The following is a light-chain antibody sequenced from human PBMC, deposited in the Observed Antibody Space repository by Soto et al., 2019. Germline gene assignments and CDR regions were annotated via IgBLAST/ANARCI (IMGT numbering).Light chain of an antibody. J-gene: IGLJ2*01. V-gene: IGLV2-14*01. Sequence: QSALTQPASVSGSPGQSITISCTGTSSDVVGYKYVSWYQQHPGKAPKLMIYDVNNRPSGVSNRFSGSKSGNTASLTISGLQAEDEADYYCSSYTNSSPVVFGGGTQLTVL. CDR3: SSYTNSSPVV. CDR2: DVN. CDR1: SSDVVGYKY.